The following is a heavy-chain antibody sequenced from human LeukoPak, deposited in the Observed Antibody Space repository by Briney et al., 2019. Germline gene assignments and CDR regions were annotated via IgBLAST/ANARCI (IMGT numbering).Heavy chain of an antibody. CDR2: ISDDGTNK. Sequence: PGGSLRFSGAASGFSSFGYGMTWVGQAPGKGLEGGGVISDDGTNKKYADSLKGRFTISRDNSKDTLYLQMNSLRDEDTAVYYCAKRPSDYGDYVTYFDYWGQGTLVTVSS. CDR3: AKRPSDYGDYVTYFDY. J-gene: IGHJ4*02. D-gene: IGHD4-17*01. V-gene: IGHV3-30*18. CDR1: GFSSFGYG.